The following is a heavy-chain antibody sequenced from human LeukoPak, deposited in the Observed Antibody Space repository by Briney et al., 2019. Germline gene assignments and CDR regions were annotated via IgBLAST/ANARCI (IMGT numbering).Heavy chain of an antibody. CDR2: IGGSGGNT. CDR1: GFTFRSYA. D-gene: IGHD3-22*01. J-gene: IGHJ4*02. Sequence: GGSLRLSCAASGFTFRSYAMSWVRQAPGKGLEWVSAIGGSGGNTYYADSVKGRFTISRDNSKNTLYLQMNSLRAEDTAVYYCANDVRGSGYYETFDYWGQGTLVTVSS. CDR3: ANDVRGSGYYETFDY. V-gene: IGHV3-23*01.